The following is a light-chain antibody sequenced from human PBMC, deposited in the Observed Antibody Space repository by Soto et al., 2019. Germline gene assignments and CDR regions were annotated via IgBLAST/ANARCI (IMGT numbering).Light chain of an antibody. Sequence: QSVLTQPASVSGSPGQSITISCTGTSSDVGGYNYVSWYQQHPGKAPKLMIYDVSNRPSGVSNRFSGSKSGNTASLTISGLQTEDEADYYCTSYTFINTYVFGTGTKVTVL. J-gene: IGLJ1*01. CDR3: TSYTFINTYV. V-gene: IGLV2-14*01. CDR1: SSDVGGYNY. CDR2: DVS.